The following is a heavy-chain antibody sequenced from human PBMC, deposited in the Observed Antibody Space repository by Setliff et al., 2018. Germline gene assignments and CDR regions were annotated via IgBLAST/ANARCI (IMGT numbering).Heavy chain of an antibody. J-gene: IGHJ3*02. CDR2: IYHSGSS. Sequence: SETLSLTCTVSGGSISSRSYYWGWIRQPPGKGPEWIGSIYHSGSSYYNPSLRSRVTISVDTSKNQFSLILRSVTAADTAVYYCARGRMRGGCSGPSCTYDPFDIWGQGTPVTVSS. D-gene: IGHD2-2*01. V-gene: IGHV4-39*07. CDR1: GGSISSRSYY. CDR3: ARGRMRGGCSGPSCTYDPFDI.